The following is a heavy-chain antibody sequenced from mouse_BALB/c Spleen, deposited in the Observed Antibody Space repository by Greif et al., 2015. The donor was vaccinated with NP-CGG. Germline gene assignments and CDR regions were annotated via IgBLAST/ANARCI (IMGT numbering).Heavy chain of an antibody. CDR2: IDTSDSYT. Sequence: QVQLKESGAELVMPGASVKMSCKASGYTFTDYWMHWVKRRPGQGLEWIGAIDTSDSYTSYNQKFKGKATLTVDESSSSPFMQLSSRIAEVSAVYYCARRGYYFRYDGYFDVWCVGTTVTVSS. CDR3: ARRGYYFRYDGYFDV. CDR1: GYTFTDYW. J-gene: IGHJ1*01. V-gene: IGHV1-69*01. D-gene: IGHD2-14*01.